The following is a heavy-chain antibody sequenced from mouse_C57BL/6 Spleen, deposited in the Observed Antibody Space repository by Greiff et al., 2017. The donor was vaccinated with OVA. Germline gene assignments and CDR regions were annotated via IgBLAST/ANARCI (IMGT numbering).Heavy chain of an antibody. V-gene: IGHV5-4*03. D-gene: IGHD1-1*01. J-gene: IGHJ1*03. CDR2: ISDGGSYT. CDR1: GFTFSSYA. Sequence: EVKLVESGGGLVKPGGSLKLSCAASGFTFSSYAMSWVRQTPEKRLEWVATISDGGSYTYYPDNVKGRFTISRDNAKNNLYLQMSHLKSEDTAMYYCARDYYGSSYVGWYFDVWGTGTTVTVSS. CDR3: ARDYYGSSYVGWYFDV.